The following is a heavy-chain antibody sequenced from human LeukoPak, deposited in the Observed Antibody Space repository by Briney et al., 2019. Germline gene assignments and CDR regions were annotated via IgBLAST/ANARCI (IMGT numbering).Heavy chain of an antibody. CDR2: ISTNSDIR. Sequence: ASVKVSCKASGYTFTNYGISWVRQAPGQGLEWMGWISTNSDIRTYAQTLQGRFTMTTDTATATAYMELNNLTFDDTAVYYCARDWDAMNNCFDPWGQGTPVTVSS. D-gene: IGHD1-26*01. J-gene: IGHJ5*02. CDR3: ARDWDAMNNCFDP. V-gene: IGHV1-18*01. CDR1: GYTFTNYG.